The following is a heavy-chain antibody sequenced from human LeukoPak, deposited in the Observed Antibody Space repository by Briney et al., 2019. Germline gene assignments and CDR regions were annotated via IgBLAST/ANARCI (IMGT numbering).Heavy chain of an antibody. CDR1: GGSISNYY. V-gene: IGHV4-59*01. CDR3: ARDSGGFS. D-gene: IGHD6-19*01. Sequence: PSETLSLTCTVSGGSISNYYWSWIRQPPGKGLEWIGYIYYSGSTNYNPSLKSRVTISVDTSKNQFSLKLSSVTAADTAVYYCARDSGGFSWGQGTLVTVSS. CDR2: IYYSGST. J-gene: IGHJ5*02.